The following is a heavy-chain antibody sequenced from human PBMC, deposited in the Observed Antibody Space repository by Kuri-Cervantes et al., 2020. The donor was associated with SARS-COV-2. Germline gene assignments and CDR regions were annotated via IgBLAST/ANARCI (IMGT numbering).Heavy chain of an antibody. J-gene: IGHJ6*03. D-gene: IGHD3-22*01. Sequence: SVKVSCKAPETTFPNYDINWVRQAPGQGLEWMGGIIPIFGTANYAQKFQGRVTITADESTSTAYMELSSLRSEDTAVYYCALGYWGSGYPRNYYYMDVWGKGTTVTVSS. CDR2: IIPIFGTA. V-gene: IGHV1-69*13. CDR1: ETTFPNYD. CDR3: ALGYWGSGYPRNYYYMDV.